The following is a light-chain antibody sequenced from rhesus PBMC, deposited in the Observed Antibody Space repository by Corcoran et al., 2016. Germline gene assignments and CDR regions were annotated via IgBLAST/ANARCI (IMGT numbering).Light chain of an antibody. V-gene: IGKV1-69*01. CDR3: QQHDNSPWT. Sequence: DIQMTQSPSSLSASVGDRVTITCRASQGISNWLAWYQQKPGKAPKLLIYRASNLETGVPSRFSGSGAGTDFTLTSSSLQPEDIATYYCQQHDNSPWTFGQGTKVELK. CDR1: QGISNW. J-gene: IGKJ1*01. CDR2: RAS.